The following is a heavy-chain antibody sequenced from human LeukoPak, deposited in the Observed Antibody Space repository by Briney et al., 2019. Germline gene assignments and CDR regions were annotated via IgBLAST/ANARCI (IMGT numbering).Heavy chain of an antibody. Sequence: SETLSLTCAVYGGSFSGYYWSWIRQPPGKGLEWIGEISHSGSTNYNPSLKSRVTISVDTSKNQFSLKLSSVTAADTAVYYCARGITIFGVAPGYWGQGTLVTVSS. CDR2: ISHSGST. CDR1: GGSFSGYY. V-gene: IGHV4-34*01. D-gene: IGHD3-3*01. CDR3: ARGITIFGVAPGY. J-gene: IGHJ4*02.